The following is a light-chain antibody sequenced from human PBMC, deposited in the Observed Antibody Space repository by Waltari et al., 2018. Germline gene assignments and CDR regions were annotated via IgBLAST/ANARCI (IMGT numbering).Light chain of an antibody. J-gene: IGKJ1*01. CDR1: QTINMF. CDR2: ASP. Sequence: DIQLTQSPSSLSASVGDRVTITCRASQTINMFLNWYQQHPGKAPKLHIFASPNLQTGVPSRFSGSGSATHFTLTISSLQPEDFATYHCQQSYNTPWTFGQGTKVEIK. CDR3: QQSYNTPWT. V-gene: IGKV1-39*01.